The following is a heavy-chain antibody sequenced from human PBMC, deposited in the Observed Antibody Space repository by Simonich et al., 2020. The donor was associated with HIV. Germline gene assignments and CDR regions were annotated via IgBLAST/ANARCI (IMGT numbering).Heavy chain of an antibody. CDR1: GGSFMAYY. J-gene: IGHJ5*02. CDR2: VNHIGTP. CDR3: ARHMCSVISCSEGYNWFDP. Sequence: QVQLQQWGAGLLKPSETLSLTCALYGGSFMAYYWSWIRQPTGKWLEWIGEVNHIGTPSYNAPLKRRVTISIDTSKNQFSLKLSSVTAADTAVYYCARHMCSVISCSEGYNWFDPWGQGTLVTVSS. V-gene: IGHV4-34*02. D-gene: IGHD2-2*01.